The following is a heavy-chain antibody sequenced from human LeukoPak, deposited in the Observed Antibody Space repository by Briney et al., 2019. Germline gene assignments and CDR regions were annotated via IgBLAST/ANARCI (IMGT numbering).Heavy chain of an antibody. V-gene: IGHV4-4*09. J-gene: IGHJ6*03. CDR1: GGSISSYY. D-gene: IGHD6-13*01. Sequence: PSETLSLTCTVSGGSISSYYWSWIRQPPGKGLEWIGYIYTSGSTNYNPSLKSRVTISVDTSKNQFSLKLSSVTAADTAVYYCARVWRVWAAAGRSYYNYYYMDVWGKGTTVTVSS. CDR3: ARVWRVWAAAGRSYYNYYYMDV. CDR2: IYTSGST.